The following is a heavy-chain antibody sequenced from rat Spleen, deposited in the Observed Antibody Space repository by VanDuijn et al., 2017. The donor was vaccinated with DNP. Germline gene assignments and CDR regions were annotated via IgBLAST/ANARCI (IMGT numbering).Heavy chain of an antibody. V-gene: IGHV5-27*01. Sequence: EVQLVESGGGLVQPGRSLKLSCAASGFTFSNYGMAWVRQAPKKGLEWVATISTSGGSTYYRDSVKGRFTISRDNAKSTLYLQMDSLRSEDTATYYCTTDVGSGYSSLGYWGQGVMVTVSS. CDR1: GFTFSNYG. CDR2: ISTSGGST. CDR3: TTDVGSGYSSLGY. J-gene: IGHJ2*01. D-gene: IGHD1-2*01.